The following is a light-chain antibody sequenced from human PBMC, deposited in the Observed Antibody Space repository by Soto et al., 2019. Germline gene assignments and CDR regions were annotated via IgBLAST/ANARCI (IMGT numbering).Light chain of an antibody. V-gene: IGKV1-8*01. CDR3: QQYYSYPRP. Sequence: AIRMTQSPSSLSASTGDRVTITCRASQGISSYLAWYQQKPGKAPKLLIYAASTLQSGVPSRFSGSGSGTDFTLTISCLQSEDFATYYCQQYYSYPRPLGQGTKVEIQ. CDR2: AAS. J-gene: IGKJ1*01. CDR1: QGISSY.